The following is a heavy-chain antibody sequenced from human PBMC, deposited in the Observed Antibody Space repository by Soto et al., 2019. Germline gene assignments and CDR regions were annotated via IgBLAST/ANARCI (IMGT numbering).Heavy chain of an antibody. CDR3: ARSTYYYDRSGYGFYYFDN. J-gene: IGHJ4*02. Sequence: SGPTLVNPTQTLTLTCTFSGFSLSTSGVGVGWIRQPPGKALEWLALIYWDDDKRYSPSLKSRLTITKDTSKNQVVLTMTNMDPVDTATYYCARSTYYYDRSGYGFYYFDNWGQGTLVTVSS. CDR1: GFSLSTSGVG. D-gene: IGHD3-22*01. CDR2: IYWDDDK. V-gene: IGHV2-5*02.